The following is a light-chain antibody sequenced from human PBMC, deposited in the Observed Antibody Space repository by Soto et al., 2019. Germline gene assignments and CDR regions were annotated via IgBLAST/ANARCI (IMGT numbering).Light chain of an antibody. Sequence: QSVLTQPASVSGSPGPSITISCTGTSSDVGSHNYVSWYQQHPGKAPKLMIYGVSDRPSGISSRFSGSKSGNTACRTISGLQTEDEADYFCSSYPDSSTLFGTGTKRTVL. V-gene: IGLV2-14*03. CDR1: SSDVGSHNY. CDR2: GVS. CDR3: SSYPDSSTL. J-gene: IGLJ1*01.